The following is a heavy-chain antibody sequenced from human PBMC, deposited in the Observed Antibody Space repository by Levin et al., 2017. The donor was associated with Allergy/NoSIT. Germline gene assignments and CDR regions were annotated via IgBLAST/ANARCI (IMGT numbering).Heavy chain of an antibody. CDR2: ISRSSSII. V-gene: IGHV3-48*01. J-gene: IGHJ4*02. CDR3: ARDYSDSYPPLFLDY. CDR1: GFSFSNFR. Sequence: SCAVSGFSFSNFRMNWVRQAPGKGLEWVSYISRSSSIIYFADSVKGRFTISRDNAKNSLYLQMKSLRAEDTAVYYCARDYSDSYPPLFLDYWGRGTLVTVSS. D-gene: IGHD1-26*01.